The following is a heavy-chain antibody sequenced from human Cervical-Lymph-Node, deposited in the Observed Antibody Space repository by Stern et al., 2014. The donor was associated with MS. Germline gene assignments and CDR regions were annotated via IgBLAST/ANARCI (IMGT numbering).Heavy chain of an antibody. D-gene: IGHD4-11*01. CDR3: ARDSNLDAFDI. CDR2: LSSSGTTT. Sequence: VQLVQSGGGLVQPGGSLRLSCAASGFTFSDYYVSWIRQAPGKGLAWLSFLSSSGTTTSYADSVKGRFTITRGNAENSLYLQMNSLRAEDTAMYYCARDSNLDAFDIWGQGTMVTVSS. V-gene: IGHV3-11*01. J-gene: IGHJ3*02. CDR1: GFTFSDYY.